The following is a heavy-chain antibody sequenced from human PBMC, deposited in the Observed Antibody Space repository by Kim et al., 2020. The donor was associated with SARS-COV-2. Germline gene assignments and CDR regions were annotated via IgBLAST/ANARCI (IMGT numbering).Heavy chain of an antibody. CDR2: IYYSGST. V-gene: IGHV4-59*13. J-gene: IGHJ4*02. D-gene: IGHD4-17*01. CDR1: GGSMTNYY. Sequence: SETLSLTCTVSGGSMTNYYWNWIRQPPGKGLEWIGYIYYSGSTNHNPSLKSRVTISVDTSKNQFSLKLNSVTAADTALYYCARQTSSYYGGFDYWGQGALVTVSS. CDR3: ARQTSSYYGGFDY.